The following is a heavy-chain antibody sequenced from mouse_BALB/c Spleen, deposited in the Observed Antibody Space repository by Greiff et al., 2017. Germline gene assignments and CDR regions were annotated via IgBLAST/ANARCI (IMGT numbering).Heavy chain of an antibody. CDR3: AREGWDRFAY. D-gene: IGHD4-1*01. J-gene: IGHJ3*01. V-gene: IGHV2-9*02. Sequence: QVQLKESGPGLVAPSQSLSITCTVSGFSLTSYGVHWVRQPPGKGLEWLGVIWAGGSTNYNSALMSRLSISKDNSKSQVFLKMNSLQTDDTAMYYCAREGWDRFAYWGQGTLVTVSA. CDR2: IWAGGST. CDR1: GFSLTSYG.